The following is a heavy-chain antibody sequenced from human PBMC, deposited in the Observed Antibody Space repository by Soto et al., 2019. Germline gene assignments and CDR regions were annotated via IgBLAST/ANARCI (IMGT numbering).Heavy chain of an antibody. CDR1: GASITSRDYY. CDR3: ARRRDPDGGYFDY. Sequence: SKTLSLTCTVSGASITSRDYYWGWIRLPPGKGLEWIGTMYYSVSTYYNPSLKSRVTISADASKNLFSLKLISVTTADTAVYYCARRRDPDGGYFDYWGQGSLVTVSS. CDR2: MYYSVST. V-gene: IGHV4-39*02. D-gene: IGHD4-17*01. J-gene: IGHJ4*02.